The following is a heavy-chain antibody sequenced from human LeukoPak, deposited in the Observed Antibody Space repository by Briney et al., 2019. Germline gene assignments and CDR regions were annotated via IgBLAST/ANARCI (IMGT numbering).Heavy chain of an antibody. CDR3: ARDRSQWELPIGHPGGMDV. Sequence: ASVKVSCKASGYTFTSYYMHWVRQAPGQGLEWMGIINPSGGSTSYAQKFQGRVTMTRDTSISTAYMELSRLRSDDTAVYYCARDRSQWELPIGHPGGMDVWGQGTTVTVSS. CDR1: GYTFTSYY. D-gene: IGHD1-26*01. J-gene: IGHJ6*02. V-gene: IGHV1-46*01. CDR2: INPSGGST.